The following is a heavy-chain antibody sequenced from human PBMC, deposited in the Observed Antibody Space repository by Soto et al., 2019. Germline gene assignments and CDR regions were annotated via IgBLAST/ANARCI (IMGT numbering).Heavy chain of an antibody. J-gene: IGHJ4*02. CDR1: GYTFTGYY. V-gene: IGHV1-2*04. CDR2: INPNSGGT. CDR3: ARDTRPYGGYVIFDY. D-gene: IGHD5-12*01. Sequence: HVQLVQSGAEVKKPGASVKVSCKASGYTFTGYYVHWVRQAPGQGLEWMGWINPNSGGTNYAQKFQGWVTMTRDTSISTAYMELSRLRSDDTAVYYCARDTRPYGGYVIFDYWGQGTLVTVSS.